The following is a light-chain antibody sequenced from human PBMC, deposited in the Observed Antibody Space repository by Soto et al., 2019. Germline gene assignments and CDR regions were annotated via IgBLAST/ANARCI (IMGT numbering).Light chain of an antibody. CDR1: SSDVGGYKY. Sequence: SVLTQPASVSGSPGQSITISCTGTSSDVGGYKYVSWYQQHPGKAPKFLIYEVSNRPSGVSSRFSGSKSGNTASLTISGLQAEDEADYYCTSKTSTSPYVFGTGTKVTVL. CDR3: TSKTSTSPYV. J-gene: IGLJ1*01. CDR2: EVS. V-gene: IGLV2-14*01.